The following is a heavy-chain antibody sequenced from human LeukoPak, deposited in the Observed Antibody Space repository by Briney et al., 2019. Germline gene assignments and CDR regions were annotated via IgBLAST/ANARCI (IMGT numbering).Heavy chain of an antibody. CDR2: IYYSGST. Sequence: PSETLSLTCTVSGGSVSSGSYYWSWIRQPPGKGLEWIGYIYYSGSTNYNPSLKSRVTISVDTSKNQFSLKLSSVTAADTAVYYCARGGVVVAAIFGYSYGNFDYWGQGTLVTVSS. D-gene: IGHD2-15*01. CDR1: GGSVSSGSYY. CDR3: ARGGVVVAAIFGYSYGNFDY. J-gene: IGHJ4*02. V-gene: IGHV4-61*01.